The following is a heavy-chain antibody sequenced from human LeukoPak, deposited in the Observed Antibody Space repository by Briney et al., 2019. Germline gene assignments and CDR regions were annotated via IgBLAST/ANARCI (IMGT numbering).Heavy chain of an antibody. J-gene: IGHJ4*02. CDR3: ARTHDYGDSPAFDY. D-gene: IGHD4-17*01. CDR1: GGTFSSYA. Sequence: SVKVSCKASGGTFSSYAIRWVRQAPGQGLEWMGRIIPIFGTANYAQKFQGRVTITTDESTSTAYMELSSLRTEDTAVYYCARTHDYGDSPAFDYWGQGTLVTVSS. V-gene: IGHV1-69*05. CDR2: IIPIFGTA.